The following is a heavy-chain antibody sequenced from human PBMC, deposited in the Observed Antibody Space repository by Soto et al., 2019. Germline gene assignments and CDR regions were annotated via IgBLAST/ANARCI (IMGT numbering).Heavy chain of an antibody. CDR1: GYSFTSYW. CDR2: IYPGDSDT. CDR3: ARLSRDSSGYSWGAFDI. J-gene: IGHJ3*02. V-gene: IGHV5-51*01. D-gene: IGHD3-22*01. Sequence: LKISCQGSGYSFTSYWIGWVRQMPGKGLEWMGIIYPGDSDTRYSPSFQGQVTISADKSISTAYLQWSSLKASDTAMYYCARLSRDSSGYSWGAFDIWGQGTMVTVSS.